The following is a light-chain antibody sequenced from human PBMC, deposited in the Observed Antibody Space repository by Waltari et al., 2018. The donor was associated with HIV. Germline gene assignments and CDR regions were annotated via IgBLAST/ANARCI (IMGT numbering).Light chain of an antibody. J-gene: IGLJ2*01. Sequence: QSALTQPRSVSGSPGQSVTISCTGTSSDVGGYNYVSWYQQHPGKAPKFMFYDVSKRPSGVPVRFSGSKACNTASLTISGLQAEDEAHYYCCSYAGSYTHVVFGGGTKLTVL. CDR1: SSDVGGYNY. V-gene: IGLV2-11*01. CDR2: DVS. CDR3: CSYAGSYTHVV.